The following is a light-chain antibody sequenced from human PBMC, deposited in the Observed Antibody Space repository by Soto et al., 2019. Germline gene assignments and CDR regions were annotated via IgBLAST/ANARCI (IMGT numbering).Light chain of an antibody. J-gene: IGKJ1*01. CDR3: QQYNSLWT. V-gene: IGKV1-5*03. Sequence: DIQMTQSPSALSASVGDRVTITCRASQSIGDWVAWYQQKPGKAPKLLLYKASTSESRAPSRFSGSGFGTEFTLTINSLQPDDFATYFCQQYNSLWTFGQGTKVEIK. CDR2: KAS. CDR1: QSIGDW.